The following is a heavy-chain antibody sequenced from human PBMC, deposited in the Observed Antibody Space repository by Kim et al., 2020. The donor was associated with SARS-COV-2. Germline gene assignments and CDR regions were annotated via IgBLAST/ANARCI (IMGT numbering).Heavy chain of an antibody. D-gene: IGHD6-6*01. J-gene: IGHJ4*02. V-gene: IGHV3-23*01. CDR1: GFTFSSYA. CDR3: GKDLVPSWGPLVIGLAGADYFDS. CDR2: ISGSGGST. Sequence: GGSLRLSCAASGFTFSSYAMSWVRQAPGKGLEWVSAISGSGGSTYYADSVKGRFTISRDNSKKTLYLQMNSLRAEDTAVYYSGKDLVPSWGPLVIGLAGADYFDSWSQGTLVTVSS.